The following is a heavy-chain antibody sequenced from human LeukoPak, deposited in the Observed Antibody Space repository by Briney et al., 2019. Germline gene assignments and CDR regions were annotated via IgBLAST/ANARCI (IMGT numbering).Heavy chain of an antibody. D-gene: IGHD2-15*01. CDR3: AKSGGFGFDI. Sequence: PGGSLRLSCAASGLTFSSHGMHWVRQAPGKGLVWVSRISRDESSTSYADSVKGRFTISRDNAKNTMYLQMNSLRGEDTAVYYCAKSGGFGFDIWGQGTMVTVSS. CDR2: ISRDESST. CDR1: GLTFSSHG. V-gene: IGHV3-74*01. J-gene: IGHJ3*02.